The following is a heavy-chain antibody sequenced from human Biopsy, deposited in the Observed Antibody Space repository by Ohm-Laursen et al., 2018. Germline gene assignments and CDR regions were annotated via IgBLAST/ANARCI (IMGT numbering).Heavy chain of an antibody. D-gene: IGHD5-12*01. Sequence: SLRLSCTASRFTFSSDAMSWVRQAPGKGLEWVSAISGSSTSYYADSVKGRFTISRDNSKNTVYLQMNNLSAGDTAVYFCARDPPNSGYSLDFWGQGTLTTVSS. CDR1: RFTFSSDA. J-gene: IGHJ4*02. CDR3: ARDPPNSGYSLDF. V-gene: IGHV3-23*01. CDR2: ISGSSTS.